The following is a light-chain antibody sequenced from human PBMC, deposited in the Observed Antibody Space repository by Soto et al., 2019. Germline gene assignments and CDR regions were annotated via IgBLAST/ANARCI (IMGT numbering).Light chain of an antibody. CDR3: QHCDYLPI. V-gene: IGKV1-33*01. Sequence: DIQMTQSPSSLSASVGDRLTITCQASQDITSYLNWYQHKPGKAPKLLIYDASILEAGVPPRFSGSGSGTDFTLTISGLQPEDVAIYYCQHCDYLPIFGPGTTVDFK. J-gene: IGKJ3*01. CDR2: DAS. CDR1: QDITSY.